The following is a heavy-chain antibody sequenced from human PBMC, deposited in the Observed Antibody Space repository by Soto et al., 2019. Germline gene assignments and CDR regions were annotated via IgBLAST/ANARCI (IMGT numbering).Heavy chain of an antibody. CDR2: MHDSGSS. CDR1: GGSMRNYF. Sequence: QVQLQESGPGLVKPSETLSLTCTVSGGSMRNYFWSWIRRPPGKGLEWLAYMHDSGSSNYNPSLQGRVTMSVDPSKNQFSLKLSSVTAADTAVYYWARHALRAGAYDIWGQGAVVAVSS. J-gene: IGHJ3*02. CDR3: ARHALRAGAYDI. V-gene: IGHV4-59*08.